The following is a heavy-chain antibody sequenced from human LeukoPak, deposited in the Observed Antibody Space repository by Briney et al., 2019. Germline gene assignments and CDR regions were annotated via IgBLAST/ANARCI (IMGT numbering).Heavy chain of an antibody. Sequence: GGSLRLSCAASGFSFSSYWMSWVRQAPGKGVEWVANIKQDGSEQNYVDSVKGRFTISRDNTKNSLYLQMNSLRAEDTAVYYCASTNSLDYWGQGTLVTVSS. CDR2: IKQDGSEQ. J-gene: IGHJ4*02. CDR1: GFSFSSYW. D-gene: IGHD2-2*01. CDR3: ASTNSLDY. V-gene: IGHV3-7*01.